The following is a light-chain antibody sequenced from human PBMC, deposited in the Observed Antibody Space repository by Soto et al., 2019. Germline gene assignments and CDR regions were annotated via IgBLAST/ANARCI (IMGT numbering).Light chain of an antibody. CDR3: QQYGALPPT. J-gene: IGKJ4*01. Sequence: EIVLTQFPGALSLSPGERVTLSCRASQTVSNTYLAWYQQKSGQAPKFLIYGASNRATGIPDRFSGSGSGTDFTLTISRLEPEDVAVYYCQQYGALPPTFGGGTKVEIK. V-gene: IGKV3-20*01. CDR2: GAS. CDR1: QTVSNTY.